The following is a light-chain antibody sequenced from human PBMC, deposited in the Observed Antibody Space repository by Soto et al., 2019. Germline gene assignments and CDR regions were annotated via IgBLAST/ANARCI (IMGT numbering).Light chain of an antibody. CDR2: DAS. V-gene: IGKV3-11*01. CDR3: QQRSNWLQVT. J-gene: IGKJ4*01. Sequence: EIVLTQSPATLSLSPGERATLSCRASQSVSSYLAWYQQKPGRAPRLLIYDASNRATGIPARFSGSGSGTDFTLTISSLEPEDFAVYYCQQRSNWLQVTFGGGTKVEIK. CDR1: QSVSSY.